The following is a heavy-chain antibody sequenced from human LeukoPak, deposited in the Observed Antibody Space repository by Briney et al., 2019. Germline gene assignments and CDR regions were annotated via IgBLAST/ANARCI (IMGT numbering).Heavy chain of an antibody. CDR2: ISAYNGNT. V-gene: IGHV1-18*01. CDR3: ARVSYGNDATHFDF. D-gene: IGHD4-11*01. CDR1: GYTFTSYG. J-gene: IGHJ4*02. Sequence: ASVKVSCKASGYTFTSYGISWVRQAPGQGLEWMGWISAYNGNTNYAQKLQGRVTMTTDTSTSTAYMELRSLRSDDTAVYYCARVSYGNDATHFDFWGQGTLVTVSS.